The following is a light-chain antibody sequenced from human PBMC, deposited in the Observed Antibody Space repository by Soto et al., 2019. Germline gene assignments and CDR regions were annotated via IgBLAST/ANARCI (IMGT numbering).Light chain of an antibody. Sequence: QSVLTQPASVSGSPGQSITISCTGTSSDVGSYNLVSWYQQHPGKAPKLMIYEVSKRPSGVSNRFSGSKSGNTASLTISGLQAEGEADYYCCSYAGSSTYVFGTGTQLTAL. CDR3: CSYAGSSTYV. CDR2: EVS. V-gene: IGLV2-23*02. J-gene: IGLJ1*01. CDR1: SSDVGSYNL.